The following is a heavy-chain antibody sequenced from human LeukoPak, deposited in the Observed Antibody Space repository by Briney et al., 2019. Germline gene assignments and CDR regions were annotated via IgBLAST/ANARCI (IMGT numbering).Heavy chain of an antibody. V-gene: IGHV3-11*05. CDR1: GFTFSDYY. J-gene: IGHJ6*02. CDR2: ISSSSSYT. CDR3: ARDIAGEPYYGMDV. Sequence: PGGSLRLSCAASGFTFSDYYMSWIRQAPGKGLEWVSYISSSSSYTNYADSVKGRFTISRDNAKNSLYLQMNSLRAEDTAVYYCARDIAGEPYYGMDVWGQGTTVTVSS. D-gene: IGHD7-27*01.